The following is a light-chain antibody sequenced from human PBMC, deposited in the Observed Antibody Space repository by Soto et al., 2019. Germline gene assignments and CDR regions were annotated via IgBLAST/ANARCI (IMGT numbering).Light chain of an antibody. CDR3: HQYNEWPRWT. Sequence: DILMTQSPATVSVSLGDSVSLSCRANESISNNLAWYQQKPGQPPRLLIYSASTRAPGIPARVSGGGSGTQFSLTISSLQSEYFALYYCHQYNEWPRWTFGPGTKVEI. J-gene: IGKJ1*01. CDR2: SAS. CDR1: ESISNN. V-gene: IGKV3D-15*01.